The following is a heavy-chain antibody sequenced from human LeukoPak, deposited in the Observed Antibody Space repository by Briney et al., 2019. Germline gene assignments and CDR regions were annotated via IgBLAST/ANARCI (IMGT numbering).Heavy chain of an antibody. J-gene: IGHJ6*03. CDR1: GYTFTGYY. CDR3: ARLKEQWLRFNYYYYMDV. V-gene: IGHV1-2*02. D-gene: IGHD5-12*01. CDR2: INPNSGGT. Sequence: ASVKVSCXASGYTFTGYYMHWVRQAPGQGLEWMGWINPNSGGTNYAQKFQGRVTMTRDTSISTAYMELSGLRSDDTAVYYCARLKEQWLRFNYYYYMDVWGKGTTVTVSS.